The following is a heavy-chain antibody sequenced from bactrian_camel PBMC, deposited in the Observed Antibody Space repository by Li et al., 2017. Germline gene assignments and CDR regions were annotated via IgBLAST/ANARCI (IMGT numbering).Heavy chain of an antibody. CDR1: GDIGTYARYC. V-gene: IGHV3S53*01. D-gene: IGHD3*01. CDR3: AADLVGFSRGPSGGCAWSQGQPITETRFSY. J-gene: IGHJ6*01. Sequence: HVQLVESGGGSVQTGGSLRLSCAASGDIGTYARYCVSWFRQAPGKEREGVASIDSAGVTNYADSVKGRFTISEDRAKNILYLQMNSLQPEDTAMYYCAADLVGFSRGPSGGCAWSQGQPITETRFSYWGQGTQVTVS. CDR2: IDSAGVT.